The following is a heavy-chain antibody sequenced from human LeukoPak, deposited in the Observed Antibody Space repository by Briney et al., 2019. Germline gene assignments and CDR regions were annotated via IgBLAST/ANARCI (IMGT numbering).Heavy chain of an antibody. CDR3: ARAISHSNYGVDV. CDR1: GFTFTNHW. Sequence: GGSLRLSCAASGFTFTNHWMHWVRQAPGKGLVWVSRINSDGSSTSFADSVKGRFTISRDNAKNTLYLQMNSLRAEDTAGYYCARAISHSNYGVDVWGQGTTVTVSS. V-gene: IGHV3-74*01. J-gene: IGHJ6*02. CDR2: INSDGSST. D-gene: IGHD6-13*01.